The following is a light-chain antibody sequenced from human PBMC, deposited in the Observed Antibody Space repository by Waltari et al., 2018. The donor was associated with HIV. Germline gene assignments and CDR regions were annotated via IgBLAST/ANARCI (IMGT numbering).Light chain of an antibody. CDR3: QQRNSWPLT. J-gene: IGKJ4*01. CDR1: QSISGY. CDR2: DAS. V-gene: IGKV3-11*01. Sequence: EIVLTLYPATLTLSAGEGASRSCRASQSISGYLAWYQQKPGQAPRLLIYDASYRATGIPARFSGSGSGTDFTLTINSLEPEDFALYYCQQRNSWPLTFGGGTKVEIK.